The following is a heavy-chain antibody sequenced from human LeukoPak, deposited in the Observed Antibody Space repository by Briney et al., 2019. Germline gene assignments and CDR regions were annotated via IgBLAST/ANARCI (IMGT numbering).Heavy chain of an antibody. D-gene: IGHD2-2*01. J-gene: IGHJ6*03. CDR3: ARENIVVVPAASYYYYYYMDV. CDR2: ISSSSSYI. V-gene: IGHV3-21*01. CDR1: GFTFSTYG. Sequence: GGSLRLSCAASGFTFSTYGMNWVRQAPGKGLEWVSSISSSSSYIYYADSVKGRFTISRDNAKNSLYLQMNSLRAEDTAVYYCARENIVVVPAASYYYYYYMDVWGKGTTVTISS.